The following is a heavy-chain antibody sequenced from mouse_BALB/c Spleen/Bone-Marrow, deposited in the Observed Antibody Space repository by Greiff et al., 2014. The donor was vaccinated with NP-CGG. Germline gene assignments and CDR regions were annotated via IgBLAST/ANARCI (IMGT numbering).Heavy chain of an antibody. CDR2: IYPGSGNT. V-gene: IGHV1-63*01. CDR3: ARPQFISGRYYAMDY. D-gene: IGHD1-2*01. Sequence: VKLQESGAELVRPGTSVKISCKASGYAFTNYWLDWAKQSPGHGLEWIGDIYPGSGNTYFNEKFKGKATLTADKSSSTAYMQLSSLTSEDSAVYFCARPQFISGRYYAMDYWGQGTSVTVSS. J-gene: IGHJ4*01. CDR1: GYAFTNYW.